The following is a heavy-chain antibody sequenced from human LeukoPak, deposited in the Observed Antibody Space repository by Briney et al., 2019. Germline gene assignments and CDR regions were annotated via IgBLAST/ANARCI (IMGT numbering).Heavy chain of an antibody. CDR3: ARPTIADDAFDI. CDR2: IYPGDSDT. Sequence: GASLQISCKGSGYSFTSYWIGWVRQLPGKGLEWMGIIYPGDSDTRYSPSFQGQVTISADKSISTAYLQWSSLKASDTAMYYCARPTIADDAFDIWGQGTMVTVSS. J-gene: IGHJ3*02. D-gene: IGHD3-9*01. V-gene: IGHV5-51*01. CDR1: GYSFTSYW.